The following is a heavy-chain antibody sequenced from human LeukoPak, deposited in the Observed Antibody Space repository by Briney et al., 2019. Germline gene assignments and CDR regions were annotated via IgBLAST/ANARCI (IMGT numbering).Heavy chain of an antibody. CDR3: ASGSGTYSPDY. D-gene: IGHD3-10*01. J-gene: IGHJ4*02. V-gene: IGHV5-10-1*01. CDR1: GYSFTSYW. CDR2: IAPTDSYT. Sequence: GESQKISCQGSGYSFTSYWITWVRQMPGKGLEWMGMIAPTDSYTNYSPSFQGHVTISVDKSISTAYLQWSSLKASDTAMYFCASGSGTYSPDYWGQGTLVTVSS.